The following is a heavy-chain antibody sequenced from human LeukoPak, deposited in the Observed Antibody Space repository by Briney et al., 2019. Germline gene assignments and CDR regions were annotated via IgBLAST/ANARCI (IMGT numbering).Heavy chain of an antibody. CDR1: VDSFSDHY. CDR2: IHHSGST. Sequence: SETLSLTCAVYVDSFSDHYWTWIRQPPGKGLEWIGEIHHSGSTNYRLSLKSRVSISVDRSKNQFFLKLTSETAADTAVYYCARSPATSWSNFDYWGQGTLVTVSS. CDR3: ARSPATSWSNFDY. D-gene: IGHD2-2*01. J-gene: IGHJ4*02. V-gene: IGHV4-34*01.